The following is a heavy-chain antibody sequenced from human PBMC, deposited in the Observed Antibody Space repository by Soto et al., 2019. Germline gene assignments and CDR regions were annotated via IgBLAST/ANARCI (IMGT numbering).Heavy chain of an antibody. Sequence: ASVKVSCKACGYTFTSYAMHWVRQAPGQRLEWMGWINAGNGNTKYSQKFQGRVTITRDTSASTAYMELSSLRSEDTAVYYCARGLNGYLHYFDYWGQGTPVTVSS. J-gene: IGHJ4*02. D-gene: IGHD5-18*01. CDR2: INAGNGNT. CDR1: GYTFTSYA. V-gene: IGHV1-3*01. CDR3: ARGLNGYLHYFDY.